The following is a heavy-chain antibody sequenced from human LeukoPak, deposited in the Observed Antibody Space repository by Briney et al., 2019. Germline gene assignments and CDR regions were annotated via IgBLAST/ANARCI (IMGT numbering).Heavy chain of an antibody. D-gene: IGHD6-6*01. Sequence: SETLSLNCTVSGGSISSYYWSWIRQPPGKGLEWIGEINHSGSTNYNPSLKSRVTISVDTSKNQFSLKLSSVTAADTAVYYCARGPVAALVPYWFDPWGQGTLVTVSS. CDR3: ARGPVAALVPYWFDP. J-gene: IGHJ5*02. CDR1: GGSISSYY. CDR2: INHSGST. V-gene: IGHV4-34*01.